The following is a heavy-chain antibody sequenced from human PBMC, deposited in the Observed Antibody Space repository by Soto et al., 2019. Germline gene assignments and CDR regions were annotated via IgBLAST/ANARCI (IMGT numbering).Heavy chain of an antibody. V-gene: IGHV3-7*01. D-gene: IGHD6-13*01. CDR1: GFTFDNYW. CDR3: ARDVSPGSSGWYFDAFDI. Sequence: QLVESGGGLVQPGGSLRLSCEASGFTFDNYWMTWVRQAPGKGLEWVANIKRDGSGGSYLDSVRGRFTVSRDNARNSLYLQMNSLRAEDTALYYCARDVSPGSSGWYFDAFDIWGQGTVVTVSS. CDR2: IKRDGSGG. J-gene: IGHJ3*02.